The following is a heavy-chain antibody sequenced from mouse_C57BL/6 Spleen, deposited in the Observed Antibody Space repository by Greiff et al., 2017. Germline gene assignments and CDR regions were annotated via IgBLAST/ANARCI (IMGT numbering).Heavy chain of an antibody. CDR2: ISDAGSYT. J-gene: IGHJ2*01. Sequence: EVMLVESGGGLVKPGGSLKLSCAASGFTFSSYAMSWVRQSPEQRLEWVATISDAGSYTYYPHNVKGRFTISKDNAKTNLYLQSSHLKSEDTAKYYSAREIRSFFDYWGQGTTLTVSS. D-gene: IGHD1-2*01. V-gene: IGHV5-4*01. CDR1: GFTFSSYA. CDR3: AREIRSFFDY.